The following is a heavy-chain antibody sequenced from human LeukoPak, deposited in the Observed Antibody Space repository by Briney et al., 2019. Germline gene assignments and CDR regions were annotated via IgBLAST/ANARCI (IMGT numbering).Heavy chain of an antibody. D-gene: IGHD1-26*01. CDR3: ARDKLVGATRIDY. J-gene: IGHJ4*02. CDR2: IKQDGSEE. Sequence: GGSLRLSCAASAFTFSSYTMNWVRQAPGKGLEWVANIKQDGSEEYYVDSVKGRFTISRDNAKNSLFLQMNSLRDEDTAVYYCARDKLVGATRIDYWGQGTLVTVSS. V-gene: IGHV3-7*01. CDR1: AFTFSSYT.